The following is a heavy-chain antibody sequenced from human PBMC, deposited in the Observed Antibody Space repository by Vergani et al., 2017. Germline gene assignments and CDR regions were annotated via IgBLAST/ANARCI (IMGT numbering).Heavy chain of an antibody. V-gene: IGHV1-24*01. D-gene: IGHD4-17*01. CDR2: FDPEDGET. Sequence: QVQLVQSGAEVKKPGASVKVSCKVSGYTLTELSMHWVRQAPGKGLEWMGGFDPEDGETIYAQKFQGRVTMTEDTYTDQAYMGLSILRSEDTAVYYCATDPIYGDPWAAGYWGQGTLVTVSS. CDR1: GYTLTELS. CDR3: ATDPIYGDPWAAGY. J-gene: IGHJ4*02.